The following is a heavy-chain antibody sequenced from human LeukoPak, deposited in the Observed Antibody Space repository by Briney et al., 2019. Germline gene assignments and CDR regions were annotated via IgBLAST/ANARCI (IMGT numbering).Heavy chain of an antibody. D-gene: IGHD3-10*02. CDR2: IYYSGST. Sequence: SETLSLTCTVSGGSISSYYWSWIRQPPGKGLEWIGYIYYSGSTNYNPSLKSRVTISVDTSKNQFSLKLSSVTAADTAVYYCARDVRGPGRFDYWGQGTLVTVSS. V-gene: IGHV4-59*01. CDR1: GGSISSYY. CDR3: ARDVRGPGRFDY. J-gene: IGHJ4*02.